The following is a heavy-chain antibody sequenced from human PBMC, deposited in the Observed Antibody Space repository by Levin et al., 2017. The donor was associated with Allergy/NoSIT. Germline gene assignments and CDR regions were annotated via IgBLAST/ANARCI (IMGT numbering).Heavy chain of an antibody. CDR3: ARAAGFCSGGRCFWGYFDY. CDR1: GFICSSFG. D-gene: IGHD2-15*01. V-gene: IGHV3-21*01. Sequence: GGSLRLSCAASGFICSSFGVHWVRQAPGKGLEWVAYIDHTSTYIYYRDSVEDRFSISRDNAKNSVFLQMNSLTVEDTAVYYCARAAGFCSGGRCFWGYFDYWGQGILVSVSS. J-gene: IGHJ4*02. CDR2: IDHTSTYI.